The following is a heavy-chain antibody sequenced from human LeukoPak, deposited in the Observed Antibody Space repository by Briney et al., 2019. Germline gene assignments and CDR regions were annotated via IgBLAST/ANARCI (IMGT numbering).Heavy chain of an antibody. CDR1: ESAFSRLW. V-gene: IGHV3-7*01. Sequence: PGGSLRLSCVVSESAFSRLWMNWVRQAPGRGLEWVANINPDASEKYYVESVEGRFAIFRDNDRNILYLQMSGLTAADTAVYYCASTYYYDSSGPGWFDPWGQGTLVTVSS. CDR2: INPDASEK. J-gene: IGHJ5*02. D-gene: IGHD3-22*01. CDR3: ASTYYYDSSGPGWFDP.